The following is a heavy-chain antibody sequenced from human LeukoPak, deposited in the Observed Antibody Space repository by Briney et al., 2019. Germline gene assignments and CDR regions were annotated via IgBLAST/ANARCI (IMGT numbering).Heavy chain of an antibody. CDR1: GGSISSGDYY. D-gene: IGHD3-9*01. V-gene: IGHV4-30-4*01. CDR2: IYYSGST. J-gene: IGHJ3*02. Sequence: SETLSLTCTVSGGSISSGDYYWSWIRQPPGKGLEWIGYIYYSGSTYYNPSLKSRVTISVDTSKNQFSLKLSSVTAADTAVYYCARWASALRYFDWLLPPDAFDIWGQGTMVTVSS. CDR3: ARWASALRYFDWLLPPDAFDI.